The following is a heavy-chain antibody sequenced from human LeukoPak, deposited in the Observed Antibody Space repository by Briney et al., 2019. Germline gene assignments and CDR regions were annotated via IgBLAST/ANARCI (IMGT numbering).Heavy chain of an antibody. V-gene: IGHV3-21*01. CDR1: GFTFSSYS. CDR2: ISSSSGYI. Sequence: GGYLRLSCAASGFTFSSYSMNWVRQAPGKGLEWVSYISSSSGYIYYADSVKGRFTISRDNAKNSLYLQMNSLRAEDTAVYYCARDRTGGYGDYEQTNDYWGQGTLVTVSS. J-gene: IGHJ4*02. D-gene: IGHD4-17*01. CDR3: ARDRTGGYGDYEQTNDY.